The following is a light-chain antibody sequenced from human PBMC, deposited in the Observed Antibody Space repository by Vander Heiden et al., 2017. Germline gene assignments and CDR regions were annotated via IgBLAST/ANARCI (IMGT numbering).Light chain of an antibody. CDR1: SSDIGSYNL. CDR3: CSYASSSTYV. Sequence: QSALTQPASVSGSPGQSITISCTGTSSDIGSYNLVSWYQRHPGKAPKLMIYEGSKRPSGVANRFSGSKSGNTASLTISGLQAEDAADYYCCSYASSSTYVFGTGTEVTVL. V-gene: IGLV2-23*01. CDR2: EGS. J-gene: IGLJ1*01.